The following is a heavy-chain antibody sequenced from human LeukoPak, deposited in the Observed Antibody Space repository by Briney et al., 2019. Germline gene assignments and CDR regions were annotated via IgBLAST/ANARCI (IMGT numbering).Heavy chain of an antibody. J-gene: IGHJ4*02. CDR1: GYTFTSYA. Sequence: APVKVSCKASGYTFTSYAMHWVRQAPGQRLEWMGWINAGNGNTKYSQKFQGRVTITRDTSTSTAYMELSSLRSEDTAVYYCARTGIGSHCGRDCLFDYWCQGTLVTVSS. CDR2: INAGNGNT. CDR3: ARTGIGSHCGRDCLFDY. D-gene: IGHD2-21*01. V-gene: IGHV1-3*01.